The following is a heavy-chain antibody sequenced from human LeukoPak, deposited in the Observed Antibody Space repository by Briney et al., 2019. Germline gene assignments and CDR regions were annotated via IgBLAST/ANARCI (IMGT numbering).Heavy chain of an antibody. CDR3: ARHPSVAGTKGGFDH. CDR2: IYHSGST. Sequence: SETLSLTCVVSGVSISSPNWWIWVRQTPEKGLEWIGEIYHSGSTNYNPSLKSRVTMSVDKSKNQFSPKLSSVTAADTAVYYCARHPSVAGTKGGFDHWGQGTLVTVSS. CDR1: GVSISSPNW. V-gene: IGHV4-4*02. D-gene: IGHD6-19*01. J-gene: IGHJ4*02.